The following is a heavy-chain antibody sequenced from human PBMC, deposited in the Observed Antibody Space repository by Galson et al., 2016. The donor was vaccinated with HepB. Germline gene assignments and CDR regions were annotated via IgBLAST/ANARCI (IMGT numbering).Heavy chain of an antibody. CDR2: SHYRGSP. D-gene: IGHD5-18*01. Sequence: SETLSLTCTVSGGSISSSSSYWGWLRQPPGKGREWIGRSHYRGSPFYNPARRSRVSISVDKSKNQLSLQFTSVSAADTAVHHCAREAMVHGAAHFDYWGLGILVTVSS. V-gene: IGHV4-39*01. CDR3: AREAMVHGAAHFDY. CDR1: GGSISSSSSY. J-gene: IGHJ4*02.